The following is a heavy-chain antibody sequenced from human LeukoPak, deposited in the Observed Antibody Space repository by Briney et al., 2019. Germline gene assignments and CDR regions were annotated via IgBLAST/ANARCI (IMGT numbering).Heavy chain of an antibody. CDR3: ARDGPYYYAPKPTDAFDI. Sequence: GGSLRLSCAASGFTVSSNYMSWVRQAPGKGLEWVSVIYSGGSTYYADSVKGRFTISRDNSKNTLYLQMNSLRAEDTAVYYCARDGPYYYAPKPTDAFDIWGQGTMVTVSS. D-gene: IGHD3-10*01. CDR1: GFTVSSNY. J-gene: IGHJ3*02. CDR2: IYSGGST. V-gene: IGHV3-66*01.